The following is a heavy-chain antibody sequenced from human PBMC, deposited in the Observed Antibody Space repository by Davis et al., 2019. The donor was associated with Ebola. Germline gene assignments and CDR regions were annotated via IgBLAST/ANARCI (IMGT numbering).Heavy chain of an antibody. Sequence: PGGSLRLSCVAPGFTFSAYALSWVRQAPGKGPEWVSSMSGSGGSIYYADSVKGRFTISRDNSKNTLYLQMNSLGVDDAAIYFCAKDRISGNYYSPHLESWGQGTLVAVSS. CDR1: GFTFSAYA. CDR3: AKDRISGNYYSPHLES. V-gene: IGHV3-23*01. J-gene: IGHJ4*02. D-gene: IGHD3-10*01. CDR2: MSGSGGSI.